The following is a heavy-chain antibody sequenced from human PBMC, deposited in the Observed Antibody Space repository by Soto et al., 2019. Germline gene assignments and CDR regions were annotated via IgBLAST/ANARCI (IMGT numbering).Heavy chain of an antibody. J-gene: IGHJ5*02. Sequence: QVQLQESGPGLVKPSETLSLTCTVYGDFISSHYWSWIRQPPGKGLEWIGYISYSGNTNYSPSLKSRVTVSVDTSKKQLSLELTSLTAADTAVYYCVRHVHLTTNDLWGQGTLVTVSS. CDR1: GDFISSHY. D-gene: IGHD1-1*01. V-gene: IGHV4-59*08. CDR2: ISYSGNT. CDR3: VRHVHLTTNDL.